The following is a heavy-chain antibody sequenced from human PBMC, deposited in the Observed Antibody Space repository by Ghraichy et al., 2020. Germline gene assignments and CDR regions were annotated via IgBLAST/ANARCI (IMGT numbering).Heavy chain of an antibody. J-gene: IGHJ6*02. CDR3: ARVRLPGYYYYGMDV. CDR2: MNPNSGNT. Sequence: ASVKVSCKASGYTFTSYDINWVRQATGQGLEWMGWMNPNSGNTGYAQKFQGRVPMTSNTSISTAYMELSSLRSEDTAVYYCARVRLPGYYYYGMDVWGQGTTVTVSS. CDR1: GYTFTSYD. V-gene: IGHV1-8*01. D-gene: IGHD4-11*01.